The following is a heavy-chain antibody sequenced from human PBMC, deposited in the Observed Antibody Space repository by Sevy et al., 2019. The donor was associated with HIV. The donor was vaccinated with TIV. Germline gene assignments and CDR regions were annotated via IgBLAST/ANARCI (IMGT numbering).Heavy chain of an antibody. CDR3: ARDRSPSITMVRGEDYYGMDV. J-gene: IGHJ6*02. V-gene: IGHV3-30-3*01. Sequence: GGSLRLSCAASGFTFSSYAMHWVRQAPGKGLEWVAVISYDGSNKYYADSVKGRFTISRDNSKNTLYLQMNSLRAEDTAVYYCARDRSPSITMVRGEDYYGMDVWGQGTTVTVSS. CDR1: GFTFSSYA. D-gene: IGHD3-10*01. CDR2: ISYDGSNK.